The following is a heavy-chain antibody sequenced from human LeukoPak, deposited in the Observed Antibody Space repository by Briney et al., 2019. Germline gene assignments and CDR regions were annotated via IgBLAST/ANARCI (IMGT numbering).Heavy chain of an antibody. CDR3: ARSIRITMVRGGAYNWFDP. Sequence: SETLSLTCTVSGGSISSYYWSWIRQPAGKGLEWIGRIYTSGSTNYNPSLKSRVTISVDTSKNQFSLKLSSVTAADTAVYYCARSIRITMVRGGAYNWFDPWGQGTLVTVSS. CDR1: GGSISSYY. V-gene: IGHV4-4*07. J-gene: IGHJ5*02. D-gene: IGHD3-10*01. CDR2: IYTSGST.